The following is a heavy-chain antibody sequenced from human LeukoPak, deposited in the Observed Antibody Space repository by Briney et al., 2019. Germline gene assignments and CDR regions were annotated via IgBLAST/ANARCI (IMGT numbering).Heavy chain of an antibody. J-gene: IGHJ6*02. CDR3: ARHDSIGYYQRGMDV. CDR1: GGSVTGYY. Sequence: RASETLSLTCAVLGGSVTGYYWSWNRLSPGKGLEWIGYSYYTGTIIYNPSLTSRATLSVDTSKNQFSLNLRSVTAADTAVYYCARHDSIGYYQRGMDVWGQGTTVIVSS. D-gene: IGHD2-15*01. V-gene: IGHV4-59*08. CDR2: SYYTGTI.